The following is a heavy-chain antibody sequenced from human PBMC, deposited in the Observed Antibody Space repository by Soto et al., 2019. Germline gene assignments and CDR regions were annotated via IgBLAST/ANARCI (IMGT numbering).Heavy chain of an antibody. CDR3: ARHGGTAQAFDI. Sequence: GESLKISCKGSGYSFSTYWIAWVRQMPGKGLEWMGIIYPGDSDTRYSPSFQGQVTISADKSISTTYLQWSSLKASDTAIYYCARHGGTAQAFDIWGQGTMVTVS. CDR2: IYPGDSDT. V-gene: IGHV5-51*01. J-gene: IGHJ3*02. D-gene: IGHD5-18*01. CDR1: GYSFSTYW.